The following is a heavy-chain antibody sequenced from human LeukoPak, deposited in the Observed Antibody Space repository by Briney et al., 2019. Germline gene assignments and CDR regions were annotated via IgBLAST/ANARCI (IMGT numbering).Heavy chain of an antibody. CDR2: IKQDGSEK. D-gene: IGHD2-21*01. Sequence: GGSLRLSCAASGFTFSSYWMSWVRQAPGKGLEWVANIKQDGSEKYYVDSVKGRFTISRDNAKNSLYLQMNSLRAEDTAIYYCARERASCGGDCYDCWGQGILVTVSS. V-gene: IGHV3-7*01. J-gene: IGHJ4*02. CDR3: ARERASCGGDCYDC. CDR1: GFTFSSYW.